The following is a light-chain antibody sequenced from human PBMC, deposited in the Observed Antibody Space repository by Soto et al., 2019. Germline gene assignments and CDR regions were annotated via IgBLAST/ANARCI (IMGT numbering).Light chain of an antibody. Sequence: ENVFTPSPAPPSFSPRERATPSRRANQSVGYKLAWYQQRPGQAPRLLIYGASIRATGIPDRFSGSGSGTDFALTIARLEPEDFALYYCQRYGNSLFTFGPGTKVDIK. CDR2: GAS. CDR1: QSVGYK. CDR3: QRYGNSLFT. J-gene: IGKJ3*01. V-gene: IGKV3-20*01.